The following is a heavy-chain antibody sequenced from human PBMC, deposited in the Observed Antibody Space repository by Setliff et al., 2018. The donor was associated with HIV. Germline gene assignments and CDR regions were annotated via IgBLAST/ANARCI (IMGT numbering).Heavy chain of an antibody. J-gene: IGHJ4*02. Sequence: GASVKVSCKASGYTFKSNDINWVRQATGQGLEWMGWMNPNSGNSGYAQKFQGRVTMTRDTSISTAYMELRRLKSDDTAVYYCACLPRDIVVDYWGQGTLVTVSS. V-gene: IGHV1-8*02. CDR3: ACLPRDIVVDY. CDR1: GYTFKSND. D-gene: IGHD2-15*01. CDR2: MNPNSGNS.